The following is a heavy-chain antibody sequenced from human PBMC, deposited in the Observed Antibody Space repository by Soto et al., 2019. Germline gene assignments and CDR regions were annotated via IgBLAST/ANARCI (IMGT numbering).Heavy chain of an antibody. CDR1: GGTFSSYA. D-gene: IGHD5-12*01. CDR3: ESARDIVATLPLIASNNDHSDVMAF. V-gene: IGHV1-69*13. Sequence: SVKVSCRASGGTFSSYAIRWVRQAPGQGLEWMGGIIPIFGTANYAQKFQGRVTITADESTSTAYMELSSLRSEDTAVYYCESARDIVATLPLIASNNDHSDVMAFWAQGTTVPGS. J-gene: IGHJ6*02. CDR2: IIPIFGTA.